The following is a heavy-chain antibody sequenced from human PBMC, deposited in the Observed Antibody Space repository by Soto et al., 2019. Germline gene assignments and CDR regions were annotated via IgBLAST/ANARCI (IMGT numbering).Heavy chain of an antibody. Sequence: QVQLVQSGAEVKKPGSSVKVSCKASGGTFSSYAFSWVQQAPGQGLEWMGGIIPMFDTANYAQKFQDRVTISADESTSTAYMELSSLTSEDTAVYYCARSLTYYYETSGYYLGNIWGQGTLVTVSS. CDR3: ARSLTYYYETSGYYLGNI. D-gene: IGHD3-22*01. J-gene: IGHJ4*02. CDR2: IIPMFDTA. V-gene: IGHV1-69*01. CDR1: GGTFSSYA.